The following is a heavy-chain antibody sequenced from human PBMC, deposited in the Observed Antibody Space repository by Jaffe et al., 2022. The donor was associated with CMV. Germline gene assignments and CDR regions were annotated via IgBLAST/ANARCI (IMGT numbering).Heavy chain of an antibody. D-gene: IGHD6-13*01. CDR2: IGGDGVGA. Sequence: EVLLLESGGDLVQPGGSLRLSCAASGFTFSIYAMGWVRQAPGKGLEWVSNIGGDGVGAYYADSVKGRFTISRDNSKNTLYLQMNSLRAEDTAVYYCARRDGVAAVGTRYFHHWGQGTLVTVSS. J-gene: IGHJ1*01. V-gene: IGHV3-23*01. CDR3: ARRDGVAAVGTRYFHH. CDR1: GFTFSIYA.